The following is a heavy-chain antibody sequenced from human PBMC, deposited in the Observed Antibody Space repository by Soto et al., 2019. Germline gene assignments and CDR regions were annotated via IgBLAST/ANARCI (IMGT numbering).Heavy chain of an antibody. J-gene: IGHJ4*02. CDR3: ARDCGYDYYFDY. D-gene: IGHD5-12*01. Sequence: ASVKVSCKASGGTFSSYTISWVRQAPGQGLEWMGRIIPILGIANYAQKFQGRVTITADKSTSTAYMELSSLRSEDTAVYYCARDCGYDYYFDYWGQGTLVTVSS. CDR2: IIPILGIA. CDR1: GGTFSSYT. V-gene: IGHV1-69*04.